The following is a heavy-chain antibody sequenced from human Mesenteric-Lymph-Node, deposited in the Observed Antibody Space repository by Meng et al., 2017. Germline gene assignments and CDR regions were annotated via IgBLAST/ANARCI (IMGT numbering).Heavy chain of an antibody. CDR3: ATEVNIGLGY. CDR1: GDRFTTYG. J-gene: IGHJ4*02. CDR2: INGGNDNT. V-gene: IGHV1-3*01. D-gene: IGHD7-27*01. Sequence: QVQLVQSGAEVKKPGASVKVSCKASGDRFTTYGIHWVRQAPGQRLEWMGWINGGNDNTKYSQKFQGRVTITVDTSATTAYMDLSSLRSEDTAVYYCATEVNIGLGYWGQGTLVTVSS.